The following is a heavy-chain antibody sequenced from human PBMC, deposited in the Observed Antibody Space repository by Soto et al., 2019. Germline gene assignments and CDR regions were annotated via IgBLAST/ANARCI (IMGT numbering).Heavy chain of an antibody. J-gene: IGHJ5*02. CDR1: GGTFSSYA. CDR2: IIPIFGTA. D-gene: IGHD5-18*01. Sequence: SVKVSCKASGGTFSSYAISWVRQAHGQGLEWMGGIIPIFGTANYAQKFQGRVTITADESTSTAYMELSSLRSEDTAVYYCARDRAAMRLNWFDPWGQGTLVTVSS. V-gene: IGHV1-69*13. CDR3: ARDRAAMRLNWFDP.